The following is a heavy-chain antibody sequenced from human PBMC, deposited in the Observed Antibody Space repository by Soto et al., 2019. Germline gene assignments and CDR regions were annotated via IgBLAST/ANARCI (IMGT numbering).Heavy chain of an antibody. CDR1: GFTFSGNG. CDR3: ARDVGYCSGGSCYAWFDP. CDR2: ISNSGGGTI. D-gene: IGHD2-15*01. J-gene: IGHJ5*02. Sequence: EVQLVESGGGLVQPGGSLRLVCSGSGFTFSGNGINWVRQAPGKGLELVSCISNSGGGTIYYAESVKGRFTISRDDAKNAVYLQMNSLRAEDRALFYCARDVGYCSGGSCYAWFDPWGQGTLVIVSS. V-gene: IGHV3-48*01.